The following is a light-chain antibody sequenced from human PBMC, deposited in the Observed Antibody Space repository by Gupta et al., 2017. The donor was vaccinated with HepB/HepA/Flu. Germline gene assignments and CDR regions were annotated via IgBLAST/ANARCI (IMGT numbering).Light chain of an antibody. Sequence: QSALTQPASVSGSPGQSITISCTGTNSDVGAYNYVSWYQQHPGKAPKVMRDDVSNRPSGVSNRCSGSKSGNKAYLTISGLQAEDEADDYCASYTTSSNVVFGGGTKLTVL. V-gene: IGLV2-14*03. CDR1: NSDVGAYNY. J-gene: IGLJ2*01. CDR3: ASYTTSSNVV. CDR2: DVS.